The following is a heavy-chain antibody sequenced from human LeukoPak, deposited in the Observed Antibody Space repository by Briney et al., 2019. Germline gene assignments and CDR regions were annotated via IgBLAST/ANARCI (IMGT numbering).Heavy chain of an antibody. D-gene: IGHD3-22*01. CDR2: INTNTGNP. V-gene: IGHV7-4-1*02. CDR3: ARLTPGYDSSGYFSY. J-gene: IGHJ4*02. CDR1: GYTFTGYY. Sequence: ASVKVSCKVSGYTFTGYYMHWVRQAPGQGLEWMGWINTNTGNPTYVQGFTGRFVFSLDTSVSTAYLQISSLKAEDTAVYYCARLTPGYDSSGYFSYWGQGTLVTVSS.